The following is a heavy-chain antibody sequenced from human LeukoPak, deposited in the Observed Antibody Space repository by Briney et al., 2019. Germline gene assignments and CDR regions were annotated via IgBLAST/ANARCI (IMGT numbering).Heavy chain of an antibody. CDR1: GFTVSSNY. V-gene: IGHV3-53*01. CDR3: ARASGGSGDVWISFYY. Sequence: GGSLRLSCAASGFTVSSNYMSWVRQALGKGLEWVSVIYSGGSTYYADSVKGRFTISRDNSKNTLHLQMNSLRAEDTAVYYCARASGGSGDVWISFYYWGQGTLVTVSS. D-gene: IGHD3-10*01. J-gene: IGHJ4*02. CDR2: IYSGGST.